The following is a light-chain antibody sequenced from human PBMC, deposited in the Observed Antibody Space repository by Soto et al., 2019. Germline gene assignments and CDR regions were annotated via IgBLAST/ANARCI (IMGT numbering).Light chain of an antibody. V-gene: IGKV1-5*03. J-gene: IGKJ2*01. CDR2: RSS. CDR1: QNVDNY. Sequence: DIQMAQSPSTLSASVGDRVTMTCRASQNVDNYLAWYQQKPGRAPKLLIYRSSIIESGVPSRFSGGGSGTEFTLTISSLQPDDFATYYCQEYNTYFPYIFGPGTKLEIK. CDR3: QEYNTYFPYI.